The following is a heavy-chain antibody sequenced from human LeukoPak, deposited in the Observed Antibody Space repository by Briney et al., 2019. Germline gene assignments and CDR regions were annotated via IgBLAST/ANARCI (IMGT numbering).Heavy chain of an antibody. V-gene: IGHV1-24*01. CDR2: FDPEYDEI. Sequence: GASVKVSCKVSGYNLNELPMHWVRQTPGKGLEWMGGFDPEYDEITYSQRFQGRLTLTEDTTTDTAYMELSSLTSEDSAVYYCAPFGGPWGQGTLVIVSS. CDR3: APFGGP. D-gene: IGHD3-3*01. CDR1: GYNLNELP. J-gene: IGHJ5*02.